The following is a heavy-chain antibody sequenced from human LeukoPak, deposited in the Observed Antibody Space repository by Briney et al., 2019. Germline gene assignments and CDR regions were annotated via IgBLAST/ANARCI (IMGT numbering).Heavy chain of an antibody. V-gene: IGHV3-53*01. D-gene: IGHD3-9*01. CDR1: GFTVSSNY. J-gene: IGHJ4*02. CDR3: ARGLRYFDWLLDEKYYFDY. Sequence: GGSLRLSCAASGFTVSSNYMSWVRQAPGKGLEWVSVIYSGGSTYYADSVKGRFTISRDNSKNTLYLQMNSLRAEDTAVYYCARGLRYFDWLLDEKYYFDYWGQGTLVTVSS. CDR2: IYSGGST.